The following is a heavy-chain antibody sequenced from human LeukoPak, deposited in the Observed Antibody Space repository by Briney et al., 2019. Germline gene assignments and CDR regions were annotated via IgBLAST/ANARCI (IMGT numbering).Heavy chain of an antibody. D-gene: IGHD5-18*01. CDR3: ARHGYSYGPGY. J-gene: IGHJ4*02. Sequence: SETLSLTCTVSGGSISSYYWSWLRQPPGKGLEWIGYIYYSGSTNYNPSLKSRVTISVDTSKNQFSLKLSSVTAADTAVYYCARHGYSYGPGYWGQGTLVTVSS. CDR1: GGSISSYY. CDR2: IYYSGST. V-gene: IGHV4-59*01.